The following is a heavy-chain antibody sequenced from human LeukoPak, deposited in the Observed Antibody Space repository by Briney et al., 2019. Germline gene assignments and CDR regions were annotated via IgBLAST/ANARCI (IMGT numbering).Heavy chain of an antibody. Sequence: SVKVSCKASGGTFSSYAISWVRQAPGQGLEWMGWIIPILGIANYAQKFQGRVTITADKSTSTAYMELSSLRSEDTAVYYCARDTSGGVWWGQGTLVTVSS. D-gene: IGHD3-16*01. CDR3: ARDTSGGVW. CDR2: IIPILGIA. CDR1: GGTFSSYA. J-gene: IGHJ4*02. V-gene: IGHV1-69*04.